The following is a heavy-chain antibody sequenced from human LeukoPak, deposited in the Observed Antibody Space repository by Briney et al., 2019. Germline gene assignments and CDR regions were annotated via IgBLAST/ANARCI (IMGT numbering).Heavy chain of an antibody. V-gene: IGHV3-7*01. CDR1: GLTFSSYW. Sequence: GGSLRLSCAASGLTFSSYWMSWVRQAPGTGLEWVANIKQDGTEKYYVDSVKGRFTISRDNAKNSLYLQMNSLRVEDTAVYYCAKLAKYFYGSETYYFFEHWGQGTPVTASS. CDR3: AKLAKYFYGSETYYFFEH. D-gene: IGHD3-10*01. CDR2: IKQDGTEK. J-gene: IGHJ4*02.